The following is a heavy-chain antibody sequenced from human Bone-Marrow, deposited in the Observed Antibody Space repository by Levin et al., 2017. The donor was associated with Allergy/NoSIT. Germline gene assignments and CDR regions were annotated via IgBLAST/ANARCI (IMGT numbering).Heavy chain of an antibody. CDR2: VFSSGTT. CDR1: GGSLGNYY. Sequence: SETLSLTCTVSGGSLGNYYWSWIRQPAGKGLEWIGRVFSSGTTAYAPSLTSRVTISLDTSNSQFSLHLNSVTAADAGVYFCARASCGAYCHFDSWGPGTLVTVSS. D-gene: IGHD2-21*02. CDR3: ARASCGAYCHFDS. J-gene: IGHJ5*01. V-gene: IGHV4-4*07.